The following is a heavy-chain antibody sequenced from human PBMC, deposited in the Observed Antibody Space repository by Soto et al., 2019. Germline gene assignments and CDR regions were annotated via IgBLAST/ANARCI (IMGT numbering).Heavy chain of an antibody. D-gene: IGHD6-13*01. Sequence: SVKVSCKASGYTFTDYGISWVRQAPGQGLEWMGGIIPIFGTANYAQKFQGRVTITADESTSTAYMELSSLRSEDTAVYYCARSLSLQYSSTNFDYWGQGTLVTVSS. V-gene: IGHV1-69*13. J-gene: IGHJ4*02. CDR1: GYTFTDYG. CDR2: IIPIFGTA. CDR3: ARSLSLQYSSTNFDY.